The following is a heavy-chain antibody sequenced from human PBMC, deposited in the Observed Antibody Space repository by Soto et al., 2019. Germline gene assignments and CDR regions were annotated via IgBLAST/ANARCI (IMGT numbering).Heavy chain of an antibody. CDR2: ISGSGSST. CDR3: ARDESSGSYYYYFDY. D-gene: IGHD6-19*01. J-gene: IGHJ4*02. Sequence: GGSLRLSCAASGFTFSSYAMSWVRQAPGKGLEWVSAISGSGSSTYYGDSVKGRFSISRDNSKNKLYLQMNSLRAEDTAVYYCARDESSGSYYYYFDYWGQGALVTVSS. V-gene: IGHV3-23*01. CDR1: GFTFSSYA.